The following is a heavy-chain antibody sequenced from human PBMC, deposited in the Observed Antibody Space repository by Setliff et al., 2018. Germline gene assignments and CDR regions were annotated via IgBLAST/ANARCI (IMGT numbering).Heavy chain of an antibody. J-gene: IGHJ4*02. V-gene: IGHV1-8*02. CDR2: INPSSGKT. D-gene: IGHD6-13*01. Sequence: ASVKVSCKASGYTFNNYDINWVRQAPGQGLEWMGWINPSSGKTGYALNFQGRVTMTKNTSIATAYMDLSGLMSEDTAVYYCARDRVLGSTWYELIASDFWGQGSLVTVSS. CDR1: GYTFNNYD. CDR3: ARDRVLGSTWYELIASDF.